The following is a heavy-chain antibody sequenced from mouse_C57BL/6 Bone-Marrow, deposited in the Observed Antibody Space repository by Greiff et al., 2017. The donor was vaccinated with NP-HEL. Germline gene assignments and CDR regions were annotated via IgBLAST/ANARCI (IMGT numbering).Heavy chain of an antibody. CDR3: AGYSPAWFAY. CDR2: ISDGGSYT. V-gene: IGHV5-4*03. J-gene: IGHJ3*01. CDR1: GFTFSSYA. D-gene: IGHD2-3*01. Sequence: EVKLEESGGGLVKPGGSLKLSCAASGFTFSSYAMSWVRQTPEKRLEWVATISDGGSYTYYPDNVKGRFTISRDNAKNNLYLQMSHLTSEDTAMYYCAGYSPAWFAYWGQGTLVTVSA.